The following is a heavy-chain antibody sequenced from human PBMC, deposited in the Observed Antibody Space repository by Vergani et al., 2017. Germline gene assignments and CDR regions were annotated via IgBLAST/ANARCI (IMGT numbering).Heavy chain of an antibody. Sequence: EVQLVESGGGLVQPGGSLRLSCAASGFTFSSYWMHWVRQAPGKGLVGVSRINSDGSSTSYADSVKGRFTISRDNAKNTLYLQMNRLRAEDTAVYYCATPCLYANIVVVPAAIKYWGQGTLVTVSS. D-gene: IGHD2-2*01. CDR3: ATPCLYANIVVVPAAIKY. CDR1: GFTFSSYW. CDR2: INSDGSST. V-gene: IGHV3-74*01. J-gene: IGHJ4*02.